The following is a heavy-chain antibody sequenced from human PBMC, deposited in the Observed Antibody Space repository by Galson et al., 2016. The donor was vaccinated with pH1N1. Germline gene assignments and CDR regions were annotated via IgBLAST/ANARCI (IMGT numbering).Heavy chain of an antibody. J-gene: IGHJ3*01. CDR3: AKDRSREFLHFPFDAFDV. Sequence: SLRLSCATSGFTFKNYVMSWVRQAPGKGLEWVSVISGRGGNTYYADSVKGRFTISRDNFKNTLYLEMNKLKDGDTAVYYCAKDRSREFLHFPFDAFDVWGQGTMVSVSA. CDR1: GFTFKNYV. CDR2: ISGRGGNT. D-gene: IGHD3-10*01. V-gene: IGHV3-23*01.